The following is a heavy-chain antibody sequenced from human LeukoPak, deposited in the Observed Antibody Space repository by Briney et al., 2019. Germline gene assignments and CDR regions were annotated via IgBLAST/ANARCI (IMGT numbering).Heavy chain of an antibody. CDR2: IKQDGSEK. J-gene: IGHJ4*02. CDR3: ARDRWVVGATIDY. CDR1: GFTFTSFA. V-gene: IGHV3-7*04. Sequence: PGGSLRLSCEASGFTFTSFAMRWVRQAPGKGLEWVANIKQDGSEKYYVDSVKGRFTISRDNAKNSLYLQMNSLRAEDTAVYYCARDRWVVGATIDYWGQGTLVTVSS. D-gene: IGHD1-26*01.